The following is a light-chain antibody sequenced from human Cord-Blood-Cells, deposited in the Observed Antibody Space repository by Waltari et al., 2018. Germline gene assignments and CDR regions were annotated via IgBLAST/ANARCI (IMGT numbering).Light chain of an antibody. CDR1: RGHSSYI. V-gene: IGLV4-60*03. Sequence: QPVLTHSSSASASLGSSVKLTCTLSRGHSSYIIAWHQQQPGKAPRYLMKLEGSGSYNKGSGVPDRFSGSSSGADRYLTISNLQSEDEADYYCETWDSNTRVFGGGTKLTVL. CDR3: ETWDSNTRV. J-gene: IGLJ3*02. CDR2: LEGSGSY.